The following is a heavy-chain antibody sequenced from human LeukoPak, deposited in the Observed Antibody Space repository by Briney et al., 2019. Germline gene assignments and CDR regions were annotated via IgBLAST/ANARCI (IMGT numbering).Heavy chain of an antibody. D-gene: IGHD6-19*01. CDR1: GGSISSYY. V-gene: IGHV4-59*08. CDR3: ARQRYSSGWYDLGFFDL. Sequence: PSETLSLTCTVSGGSISSYYWSWIRQPPGKGLDGIGYIYYSGSTNYNPSLKSRVTISVDTSKNQFSLKLSSVTAADTAVYYCARQRYSSGWYDLGFFDLWGRGTLVTVSS. CDR2: IYYSGST. J-gene: IGHJ2*01.